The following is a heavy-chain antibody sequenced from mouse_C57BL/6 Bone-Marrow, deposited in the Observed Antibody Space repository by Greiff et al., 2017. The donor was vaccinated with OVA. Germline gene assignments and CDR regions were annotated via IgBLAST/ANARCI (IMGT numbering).Heavy chain of an antibody. Sequence: EVKLQQSGPGLVKPSQSLSLTCSVTGYSITSGYYWNWIRQFPGNKLEWMGYISYDGSNNYNPSLKNRISITRDTSKNQFFLKLNSVTTEDTATYYCAHLLLRRGYFDVWGTGTTVTVSS. V-gene: IGHV3-6*01. CDR2: ISYDGSN. CDR1: GYSITSGYY. CDR3: AHLLLRRGYFDV. D-gene: IGHD1-1*01. J-gene: IGHJ1*03.